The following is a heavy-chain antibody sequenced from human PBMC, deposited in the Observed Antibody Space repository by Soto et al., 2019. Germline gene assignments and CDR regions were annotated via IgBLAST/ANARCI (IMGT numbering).Heavy chain of an antibody. D-gene: IGHD3-3*01. CDR3: ARGYDFWSGYYYPYGMDV. V-gene: IGHV3-30-3*01. Sequence: GGSLRLSCAASGFTFSSYAMHWVRQAPGKGLEWVAVISYDGSNKNHADTVKGRFTISRDNSKNTLYLQMNSLRAEDTAVYYCARGYDFWSGYYYPYGMDVWGQGTTVTVSS. J-gene: IGHJ6*02. CDR1: GFTFSSYA. CDR2: ISYDGSNK.